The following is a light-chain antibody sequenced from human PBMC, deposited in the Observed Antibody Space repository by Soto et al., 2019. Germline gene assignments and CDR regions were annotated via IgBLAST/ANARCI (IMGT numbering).Light chain of an antibody. V-gene: IGKV3-20*01. CDR1: QSGFSFY. CDR2: GAS. Sequence: EIVLTQSPGTLSLPPGERATLSCRASQSGFSFYLAWFQKNPGQAPRLLIYGASSRATGIPDRFSGSGSGTEFTLTISRLEPEDSAVYFCHQYGNSPWTLGQGTKVEI. CDR3: HQYGNSPWT. J-gene: IGKJ1*01.